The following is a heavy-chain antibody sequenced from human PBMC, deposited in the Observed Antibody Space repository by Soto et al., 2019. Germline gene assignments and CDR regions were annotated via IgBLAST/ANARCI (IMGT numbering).Heavy chain of an antibody. J-gene: IGHJ4*02. Sequence: SATLSLTCTVSDGSISSYYWSWVRKPPGKGLEWIGYVYYSGSTNYNPSLKSRVTISVDTSKNQFSLMLSSVTASDTAVYYCARHGGDGYNDFFDYWGQGTLVPV. CDR2: VYYSGST. D-gene: IGHD3-16*01. CDR3: ARHGGDGYNDFFDY. CDR1: DGSISSYY. V-gene: IGHV4-59*08.